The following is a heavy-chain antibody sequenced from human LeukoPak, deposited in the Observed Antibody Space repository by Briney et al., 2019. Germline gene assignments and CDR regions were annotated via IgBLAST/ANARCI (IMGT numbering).Heavy chain of an antibody. Sequence: GGSLRLSCAASTFIFSGYSMNWVRQAPGKGLEWVSAISGSGGSTYYADSVKGRFTISRDNSKNTLYLQMNSLRAEDTAVYYCAKGLLTTPAYFDYWGQGTLVTVSS. J-gene: IGHJ4*02. CDR1: TFIFSGYS. CDR3: AKGLLTTPAYFDY. CDR2: ISGSGGST. V-gene: IGHV3-23*01. D-gene: IGHD4/OR15-4a*01.